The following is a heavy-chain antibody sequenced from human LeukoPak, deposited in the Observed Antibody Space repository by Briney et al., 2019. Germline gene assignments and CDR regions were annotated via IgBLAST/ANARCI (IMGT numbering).Heavy chain of an antibody. CDR2: VDPEDGET. CDR1: GYTFTDYY. J-gene: IGHJ4*02. D-gene: IGHD4-11*01. Sequence: ASVKISCKVSGYTFTDYYMHWGQQAPGKGLEWMGLVDPEDGETIYAEKFQGRVTITADTSTDTAYVELSSLRSEDTAVYYCATAYSKGPVDYWGQGTLVTVSS. CDR3: ATAYSKGPVDY. V-gene: IGHV1-69-2*01.